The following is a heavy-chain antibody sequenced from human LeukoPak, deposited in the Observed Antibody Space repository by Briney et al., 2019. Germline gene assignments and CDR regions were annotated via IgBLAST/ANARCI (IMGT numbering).Heavy chain of an antibody. J-gene: IGHJ5*02. CDR2: INPSGGST. Sequence: GSSVKVSCKASGGTFSSYAISWVRQAPGQGLEWMGIINPSGGSTSYAQKFQGRVTMTRDTSTSTVYMELSSLRSEDTAVYYCARTRRGYCSSTSCSNWFDPWGQGTLVTVSS. CDR3: ARTRRGYCSSTSCSNWFDP. D-gene: IGHD2-2*01. CDR1: GGTFSSYA. V-gene: IGHV1-46*01.